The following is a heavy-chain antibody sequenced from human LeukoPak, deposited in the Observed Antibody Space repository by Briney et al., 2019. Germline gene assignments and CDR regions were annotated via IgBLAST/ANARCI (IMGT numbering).Heavy chain of an antibody. CDR3: ARLRAMAGHRGGFDF. J-gene: IGHJ3*01. Sequence: SETLSLTCAVSGDSISYHNYYWAWIRQPPGKGLEWIGTVYYTGNTYYNPSLKSRVAISVDTSKNQFSLQLTSMTAADTAVYYCARLRAMAGHRGGFDFWGRGTMVTVSS. CDR2: VYYTGNT. D-gene: IGHD6-19*01. V-gene: IGHV4-39*01. CDR1: GDSISYHNYY.